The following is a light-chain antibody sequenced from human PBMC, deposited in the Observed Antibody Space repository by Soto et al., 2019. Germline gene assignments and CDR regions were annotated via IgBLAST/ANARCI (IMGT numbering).Light chain of an antibody. V-gene: IGKV3-20*01. CDR2: GTS. CDR3: QQYGSSGT. J-gene: IGKJ1*01. Sequence: EMVLTQSPGTLSLSPVEIATLSCMASQSVSSSYLAWYQQKPGQAPRLLIYGTSSRATGIPDRFSGSGSGTDFTLTISRLETEDFAVYYCQQYGSSGTFGQGTKVDIK. CDR1: QSVSSSY.